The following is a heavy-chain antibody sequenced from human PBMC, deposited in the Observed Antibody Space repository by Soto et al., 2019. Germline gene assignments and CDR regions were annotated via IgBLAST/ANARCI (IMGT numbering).Heavy chain of an antibody. CDR2: IIPIFGTA. CDR3: ARAHGGYSGYDYFPAVWFDP. V-gene: IGHV1-69*13. CDR1: GGTFSSYA. Sequence: PGASVKVSCKASGGTFSSYAISWVRQAPGQGLEWMGGIIPIFGTANYAQKFQGRVTITADESTSTAYMELSSLRSEDTAVYYCARAHGGYSGYDYFPAVWFDPWGQGTLVTVSS. J-gene: IGHJ5*02. D-gene: IGHD5-12*01.